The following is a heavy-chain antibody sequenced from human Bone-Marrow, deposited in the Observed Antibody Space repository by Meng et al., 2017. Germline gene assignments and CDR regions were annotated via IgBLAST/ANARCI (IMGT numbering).Heavy chain of an antibody. V-gene: IGHV3-21*01. CDR2: ISSSSSYI. J-gene: IGHJ3*02. Sequence: GGSLRLSCAASGFTFSSYSMNWVRQAPGKGLEWVSSISSSSSYIYYAASVKGRFTISRDNATNSLYLQMSSLRAEDTAVYYCARDGGESITMVRGTVYAFDIWGQGTMVTVSS. CDR1: GFTFSSYS. CDR3: ARDGGESITMVRGTVYAFDI. D-gene: IGHD3-10*01.